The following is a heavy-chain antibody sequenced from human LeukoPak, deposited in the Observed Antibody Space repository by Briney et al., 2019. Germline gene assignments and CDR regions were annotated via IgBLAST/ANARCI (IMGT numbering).Heavy chain of an antibody. CDR3: ARDILTGYYYFDY. D-gene: IGHD3-9*01. J-gene: IGHJ4*02. Sequence: ANIKQDGSEKYYVDSVKGRFTISRDNAKNSLYLQMNSLRAEDTAVYYCARDILTGYYYFDYWGQGTLVTVSS. CDR2: IKQDGSEK. V-gene: IGHV3-7*01.